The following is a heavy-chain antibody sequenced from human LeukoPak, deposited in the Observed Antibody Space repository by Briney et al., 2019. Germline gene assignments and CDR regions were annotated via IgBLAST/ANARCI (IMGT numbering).Heavy chain of an antibody. D-gene: IGHD1-1*01. CDR1: GYTFTSYG. Sequence: ASVKVSCKASGYTFTSYGISWVRQAPGQGLEWMGWISAYNGNTNYAQKLQGRVTMTTDTSTSTAYMELRSLRSDDTAVYYCARVVRGTGTPQSHYYYYMDVWGKGTTVTVSS. V-gene: IGHV1-18*01. CDR3: ARVVRGTGTPQSHYYYYMDV. J-gene: IGHJ6*03. CDR2: ISAYNGNT.